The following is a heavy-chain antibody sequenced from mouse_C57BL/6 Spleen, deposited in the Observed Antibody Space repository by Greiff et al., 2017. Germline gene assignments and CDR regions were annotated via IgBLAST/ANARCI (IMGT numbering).Heavy chain of an antibody. CDR2: ISGGGGNT. D-gene: IGHD1-1*01. Sequence: EVKLMESGGGLVKPGGSLKLSCAASGFTFSSYTMSWVRQTPEKRLEWVATISGGGGNTYYPDSVKGRFTISRDNAKNTLYLQMSSLRSEDTALYYCARHDYYGGAWFAYWGQGTLVTVSA. V-gene: IGHV5-9*01. CDR3: ARHDYYGGAWFAY. CDR1: GFTFSSYT. J-gene: IGHJ3*01.